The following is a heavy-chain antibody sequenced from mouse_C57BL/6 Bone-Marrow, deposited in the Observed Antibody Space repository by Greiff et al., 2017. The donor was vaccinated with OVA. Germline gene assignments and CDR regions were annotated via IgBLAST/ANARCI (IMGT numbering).Heavy chain of an antibody. Sequence: QVQLQQSGAELVRPGTSVKVSCKASGYAFTNYLIEWVKQRPGQGLEWIGVINPGSGGTNYTEKFKGKATLTADKSSSTAYMQLSSLTSEDSAVYFCARAYDYDLFAYWGQGTLVTVSA. V-gene: IGHV1-54*01. CDR3: ARAYDYDLFAY. CDR1: GYAFTNYL. J-gene: IGHJ3*01. D-gene: IGHD2-4*01. CDR2: INPGSGGT.